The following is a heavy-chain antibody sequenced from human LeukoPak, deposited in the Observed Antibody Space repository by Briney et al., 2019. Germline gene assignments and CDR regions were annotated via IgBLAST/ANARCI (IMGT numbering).Heavy chain of an antibody. V-gene: IGHV1-18*01. Sequence: ASVKVSCKTSGYTFTTYGINWVRQAPVHGLEWMGWISAYNGNTNYAQKLQGRVTMTTDTSTSTAYMELRSLRSDDTAVYYCARGDFDWRYWGQGTLVTVSS. CDR2: ISAYNGNT. D-gene: IGHD3-9*01. CDR3: ARGDFDWRY. CDR1: GYTFTTYG. J-gene: IGHJ4*02.